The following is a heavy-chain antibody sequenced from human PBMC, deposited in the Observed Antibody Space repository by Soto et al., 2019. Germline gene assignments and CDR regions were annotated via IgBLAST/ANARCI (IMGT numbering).Heavy chain of an antibody. CDR2: SSGYNGNT. Sequence: SVKDSCKASGYTFTSSSIRWVRQAAGQRLESMTWSSGYNGNTYYAKNVQGRVTMTTDTTTSTAYMELRSLRSDDTAVYYCARDRRHDDEGYYYYYGMDAWGQGTTVTVSS. J-gene: IGHJ6*02. D-gene: IGHD1-1*01. V-gene: IGHV1-18*04. CDR1: GYTFTSSS. CDR3: ARDRRHDDEGYYYYYGMDA.